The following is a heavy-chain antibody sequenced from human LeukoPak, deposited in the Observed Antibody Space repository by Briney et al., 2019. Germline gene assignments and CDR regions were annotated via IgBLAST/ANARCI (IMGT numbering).Heavy chain of an antibody. V-gene: IGHV3-23*01. CDR2: ISGSGVNT. CDR1: GFTFSNYA. Sequence: GGSLRLSCAASGFTFSNYAMSWVRQAPGKGLEWLSAISGSGVNTFYADSVKGRFTISRDNSKNTLYLQMNSLRAEDTAVYYCAKDRGGPSSSSGLFDYWGQGTLVTVSS. J-gene: IGHJ4*02. D-gene: IGHD6-6*01. CDR3: AKDRGGPSSSSGLFDY.